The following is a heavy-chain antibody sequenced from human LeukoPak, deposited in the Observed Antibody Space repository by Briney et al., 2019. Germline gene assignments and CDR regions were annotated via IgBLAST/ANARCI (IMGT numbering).Heavy chain of an antibody. CDR3: ASGYSSSLGAFDI. D-gene: IGHD6-13*01. J-gene: IGHJ3*02. Sequence: GESLKISCKGSGYSFTSYWITWVRQMSGKGREWMGRIGPSDSYTNYSPSFQGHVTISADKSISTAYLQWSSLKASDTAMYYCASGYSSSLGAFDIWGQGTMVTVSS. CDR1: GYSFTSYW. V-gene: IGHV5-10-1*01. CDR2: IGPSDSYT.